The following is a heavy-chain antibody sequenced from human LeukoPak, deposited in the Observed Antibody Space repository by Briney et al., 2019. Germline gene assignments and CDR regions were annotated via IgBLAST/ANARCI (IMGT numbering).Heavy chain of an antibody. J-gene: IGHJ4*02. D-gene: IGHD7-27*01. CDR2: FSGSAGNT. CDR1: GFTFSRYA. Sequence: PGGSLRLSCAASGFTFSRYAMIWVRQAPGKGLEWGSPFSGSAGNTYYADSVKGRFTISRDNAKNSLYLQMNSLRAEDTAVYYCARGTGAYFDYWGQGTLVTVSS. CDR3: ARGTGAYFDY. V-gene: IGHV3-23*01.